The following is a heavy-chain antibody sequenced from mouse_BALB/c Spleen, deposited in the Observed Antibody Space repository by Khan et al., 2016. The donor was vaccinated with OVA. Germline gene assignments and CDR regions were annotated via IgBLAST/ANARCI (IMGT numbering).Heavy chain of an antibody. J-gene: IGHJ4*01. D-gene: IGHD2-3*01. CDR2: ISYSGST. Sequence: EVKLMESGPGLVKPSQSLSLTCTVTGYSITSDYAWNWIRQFPGNKLEWLGYISYSGSTYYNPALKSRISLTRDPSTNQFFLQLTSVTTEDTATYYCARDGSRYNYAMDYWGQGTSVTVAS. V-gene: IGHV3-2*02. CDR1: GYSITSDYA. CDR3: ARDGSRYNYAMDY.